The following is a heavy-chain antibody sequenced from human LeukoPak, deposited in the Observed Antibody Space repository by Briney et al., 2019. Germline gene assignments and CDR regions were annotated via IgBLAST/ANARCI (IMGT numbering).Heavy chain of an antibody. CDR3: ARAPRVYGDYLDLFDY. V-gene: IGHV1-69*04. Sequence: GASVKVSCKASGGTFSSYAISWVRQAPGQGLEWMGRIIPILGIANYAQKFQGRVTITADKSTSTAYMELSSLRSEDTAVYYCARAPRVYGDYLDLFDYWGQGTLVTVSS. CDR1: GGTFSSYA. D-gene: IGHD4-17*01. J-gene: IGHJ4*02. CDR2: IIPILGIA.